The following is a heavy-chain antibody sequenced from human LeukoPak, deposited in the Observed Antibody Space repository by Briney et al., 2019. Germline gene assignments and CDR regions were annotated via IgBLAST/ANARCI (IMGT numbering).Heavy chain of an antibody. CDR1: GGSISSYY. J-gene: IGHJ4*02. Sequence: SETLSLTCTVSGGSISSYYWSWIRQPPGKGLEWIGYIYYSGSTNYNPSLKSRVTISVDTSKNQFSLKLSSVTAADTAVYYCARVRLPYHEGVYYFDYWGQGTLVTVSS. V-gene: IGHV4-59*01. D-gene: IGHD3-3*01. CDR3: ARVRLPYHEGVYYFDY. CDR2: IYYSGST.